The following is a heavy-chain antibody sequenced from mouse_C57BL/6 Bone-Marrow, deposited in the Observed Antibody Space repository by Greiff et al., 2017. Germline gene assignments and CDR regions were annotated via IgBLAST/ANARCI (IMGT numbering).Heavy chain of an antibody. CDR2: ISRGSSTI. CDR3: AMYYAYFDV. J-gene: IGHJ1*03. Sequence: DVQLVESGGGLVKPGGSLKLSCAASGFTFSDYGMHWVRQAPEKGLEWVAYISRGSSTIYYADTMKGRFTISRDDANNTLFLQMTSLRSEDTAVYYCAMYYAYFDVWGTGTTVTVSS. D-gene: IGHD1-1*01. V-gene: IGHV5-17*01. CDR1: GFTFSDYG.